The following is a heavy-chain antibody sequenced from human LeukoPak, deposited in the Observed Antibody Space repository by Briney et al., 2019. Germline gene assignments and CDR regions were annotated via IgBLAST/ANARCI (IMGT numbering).Heavy chain of an antibody. V-gene: IGHV5-51*01. Sequence: GESLKISCKGSGYSFSSYWIAWVRRMLGKGLDWMGIIYPADSDTRCSPSFQGQVTISVDKSISTAYLQWSSLAASDTAIYYCARHSGLVVAATTGGFDYWGQGTLVTVSP. CDR3: ARHSGLVVAATTGGFDY. CDR1: GYSFSSYW. J-gene: IGHJ4*02. D-gene: IGHD2-15*01. CDR2: IYPADSDT.